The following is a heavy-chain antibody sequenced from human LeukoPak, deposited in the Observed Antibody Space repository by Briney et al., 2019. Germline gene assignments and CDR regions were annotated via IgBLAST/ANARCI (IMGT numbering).Heavy chain of an antibody. J-gene: IGHJ4*02. Sequence: GGSLRLSCAASGFTFSNYWMTWVRQAPGKGLEWVANIKPDGSEKYYVDSVKGRFTISRDNADNSLYLQMDSLRAEDTAMYYCARLMYYFDSWGQGTLVTVSS. D-gene: IGHD2-8*01. CDR1: GFTFSNYW. V-gene: IGHV3-7*01. CDR2: IKPDGSEK. CDR3: ARLMYYFDS.